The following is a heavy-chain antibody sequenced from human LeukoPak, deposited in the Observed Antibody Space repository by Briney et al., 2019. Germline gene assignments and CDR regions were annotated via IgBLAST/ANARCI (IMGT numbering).Heavy chain of an antibody. CDR1: GGSLSSYY. D-gene: IGHD3-16*01. J-gene: IGHJ6*03. CDR2: IYYSGST. CDR3: ARETSQKGAHYMDV. V-gene: IGHV4-59*01. Sequence: SETLSLTCTVSGGSLSSYYWSWIRQPPGKGLKWIGYIYYSGSTSYSPSLRSRVTISVDTSKDQFSLKLSSVTAAATAVYYCARETSQKGAHYMDVWGKGTTVT.